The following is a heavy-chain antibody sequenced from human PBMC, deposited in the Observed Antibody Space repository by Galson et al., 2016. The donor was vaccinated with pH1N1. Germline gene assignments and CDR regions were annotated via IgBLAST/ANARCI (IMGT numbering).Heavy chain of an antibody. CDR2: IYYSGSP. J-gene: IGHJ4*02. CDR3: ASYSRLWELGGGYFDY. Sequence: SETLSLTCSVSGASVRSGGQYWTWIRQVPGKGLEWIGFIYYSGSPNYNPSLKSRVTMSVDTSKNQFSLKLSSVTAADTAVYYCASYSRLWELGGGYFDYWGQGTLVTVSS. V-gene: IGHV4-61*08. CDR1: GASVRSGGQY. D-gene: IGHD7-27*01.